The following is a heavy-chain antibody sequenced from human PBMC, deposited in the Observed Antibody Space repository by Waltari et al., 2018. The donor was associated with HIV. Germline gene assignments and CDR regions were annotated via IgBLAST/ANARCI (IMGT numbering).Heavy chain of an antibody. CDR2: VDQSGNA. CDR3: CRLDGYSSGFYFYFDGAGL. D-gene: IGHD6-19*01. Sequence: QVQLQESGPGLVKPSETLSLTCTVSGVSIGGQYWPLIRHSPGKGLEWMAYVDQSGNAKYNPSLQRRLSTSYDLPQNQFSLHLTSVTPADTAVYFCCRLDGYSSGFYFYFDGAGLWGPGTKVVVS. CDR1: GVSIGGQY. J-gene: IGHJ6*02. V-gene: IGHV4-59*03.